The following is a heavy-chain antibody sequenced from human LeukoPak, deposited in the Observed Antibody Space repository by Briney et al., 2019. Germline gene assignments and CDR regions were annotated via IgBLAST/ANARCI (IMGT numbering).Heavy chain of an antibody. CDR1: GGSISSSSYY. J-gene: IGHJ5*02. CDR3: ARGQARLSWFDP. V-gene: IGHV4-39*07. Sequence: SETLSLTCTVSGGSISSSSYYWGWIRQPPGTGLEWLGSIYYSGSTYYNPSLKSRVTISVDTSKNQFSLKLSSVTAADTAVYYCARGQARLSWFDPWGQGTLVTVSS. D-gene: IGHD6-19*01. CDR2: IYYSGST.